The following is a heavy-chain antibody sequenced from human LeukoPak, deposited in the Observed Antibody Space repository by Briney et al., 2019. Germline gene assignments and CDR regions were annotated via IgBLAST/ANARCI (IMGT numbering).Heavy chain of an antibody. V-gene: IGHV4-59*08. CDR3: ARHWGSMVRGGWFDP. D-gene: IGHD3-10*01. J-gene: IGHJ5*02. Sequence: PSETLSLTCTVSGGSISSYYWSWIRQPPGKGLEWIGYIYYSGSTNYNPSLKSRVTISVDTSKNQFSLKLSSVTAADTAVYYCARHWGSMVRGGWFDPWGQGTLVTVSS. CDR2: IYYSGST. CDR1: GGSISSYY.